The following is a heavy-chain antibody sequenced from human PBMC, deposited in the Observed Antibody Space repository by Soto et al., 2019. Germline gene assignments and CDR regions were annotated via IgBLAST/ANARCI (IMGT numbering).Heavy chain of an antibody. CDR3: ARVYCSRRGSYSGRDY. D-gene: IGHD2-15*01. V-gene: IGHV1-46*01. CDR2: ISPSGGST. J-gene: IGHJ4*02. Sequence: ASVKVSCKASGYTFTSYYMHWVRQAPGQGLEWMGIISPSGGSTTYAQKFQGRVRMTRDTSTSTVYMELSSLRSEDTAGYYCARVYCSRRGSYSGRDYWGQG. CDR1: GYTFTSYY.